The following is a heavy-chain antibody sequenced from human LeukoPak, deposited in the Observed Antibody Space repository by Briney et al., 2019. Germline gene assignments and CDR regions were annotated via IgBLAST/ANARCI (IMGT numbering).Heavy chain of an antibody. V-gene: IGHV1-46*01. J-gene: IGHJ5*02. Sequence: ASVKVSCKASGGTFTSYYLHWVRQAPGQGLEWMGIINPSGGSTSYAQKFQGRVTMTRDTSTSTVYMELSSLRSEDTAVYYCAREVGNYCSGGSCYSNNWFDPWGQGTLVTVSS. CDR2: INPSGGST. CDR1: GGTFTSYY. D-gene: IGHD2-15*01. CDR3: AREVGNYCSGGSCYSNNWFDP.